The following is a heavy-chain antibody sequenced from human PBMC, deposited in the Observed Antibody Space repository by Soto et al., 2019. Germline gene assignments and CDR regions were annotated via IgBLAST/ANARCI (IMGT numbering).Heavy chain of an antibody. Sequence: PGGSLRLSCAASGFTFNNYAMRWVRQAPGKGLEWVSAISGSGGSTYYADFVKGRFTISRDNSKNTLYMQMNSLRAEDTAVYFCAKLGFVLMELYYFHQWGHGTLVTVSS. CDR2: ISGSGGST. V-gene: IGHV3-23*01. D-gene: IGHD2-8*01. CDR1: GFTFNNYA. J-gene: IGHJ4*01. CDR3: AKLGFVLMELYYFHQ.